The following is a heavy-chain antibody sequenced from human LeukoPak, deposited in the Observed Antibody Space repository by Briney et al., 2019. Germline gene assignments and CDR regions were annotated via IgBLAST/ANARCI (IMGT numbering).Heavy chain of an antibody. J-gene: IGHJ4*02. CDR3: AKMGGRYSYGHTIDY. D-gene: IGHD5-18*01. CDR2: ISGSGDST. V-gene: IGHV3-23*01. Sequence: PGGPLRLSCAAAGFPFSNYGMSWVRQAPGKGLEGVSPISGSGDSTYYTDSVKGRFTISRDNSKNTLYLQMNSLRVEDTAVYYCAKMGGRYSYGHTIDYWGQGTLVTVSS. CDR1: GFPFSNYG.